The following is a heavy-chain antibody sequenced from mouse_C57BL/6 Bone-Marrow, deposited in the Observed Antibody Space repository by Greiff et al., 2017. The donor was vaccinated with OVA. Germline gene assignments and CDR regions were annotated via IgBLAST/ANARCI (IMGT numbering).Heavy chain of an antibody. CDR3: ARSPKRWLLRVDY. D-gene: IGHD2-3*01. CDR1: GFTFSSYG. J-gene: IGHJ2*01. Sequence: VQLKESGGDLVKPGGSLKLSCAASGFTFSSYGMSWVRQTPDKRLEWVATISSGGSYTYYPDSVKGRFTISRDNAKNTLYLQMSSLKSEDTAMYYCARSPKRWLLRVDYWGQGTTLTVSS. CDR2: ISSGGSYT. V-gene: IGHV5-6*01.